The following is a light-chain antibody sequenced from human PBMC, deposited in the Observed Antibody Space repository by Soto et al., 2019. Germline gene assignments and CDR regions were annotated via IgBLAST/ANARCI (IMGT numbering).Light chain of an antibody. CDR3: QQYNDWLWT. CDR1: QSVTYN. V-gene: IGKV3-15*01. CDR2: GAS. Sequence: TQSPATLSASPGERVTLSCRATQSVTYNLAWYQQKPGQAPRLLIYGASTRPTGIPARFSGRGSGTEFTLTITSLQAEDFAVYYCQQYNDWLWTFGQGTKV. J-gene: IGKJ1*01.